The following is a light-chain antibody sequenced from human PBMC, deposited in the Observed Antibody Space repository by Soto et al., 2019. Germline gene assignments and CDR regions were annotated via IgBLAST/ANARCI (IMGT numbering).Light chain of an antibody. V-gene: IGKV1-5*03. Sequence: IQMTQSPSTLSASVGDRVTITCRASQSISIWLAWYQQKPGKAPKLLIYKASSLESEVPSRFSGSGSGTEFTLTINSLQPDYSATYYCQQYNSDSTFGQGTKVEIK. CDR2: KAS. J-gene: IGKJ1*01. CDR3: QQYNSDST. CDR1: QSISIW.